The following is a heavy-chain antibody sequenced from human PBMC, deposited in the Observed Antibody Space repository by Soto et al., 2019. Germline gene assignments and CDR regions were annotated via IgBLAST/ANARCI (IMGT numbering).Heavy chain of an antibody. CDR2: VYYTGKT. CDR1: GGSVSSTTDY. D-gene: IGHD1-26*01. J-gene: IGHJ4*02. CDR3: ARLRFSAAWELDS. Sequence: PSETLSLTCNVSGGSVSSTTDYWSWIRQPPGKGLEWIASVYYTGKTNYTPSLKSRVAISIDTSDNKVSLKMRSVTAADTAVYFCARLRFSAAWELDSWGQGTLVTVS. V-gene: IGHV4-61*01.